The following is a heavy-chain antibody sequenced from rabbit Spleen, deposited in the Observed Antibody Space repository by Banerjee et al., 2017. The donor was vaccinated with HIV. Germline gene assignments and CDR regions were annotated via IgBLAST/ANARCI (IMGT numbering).Heavy chain of an antibody. CDR3: ARDLAGVIGWNFSL. Sequence: LEESGGGLVKPGGTLTLTCTVSGFSFSSNWICWVRQAPGKGLEWIACIDTNDGDTDYANWPKGRFTISKTSSTTVTLQMTSLTAADTATYFCARDLAGVIGWNFSLWGPGTLVIVS. CDR2: IDTNDGDT. D-gene: IGHD4-1*01. CDR1: GFSFSSNW. J-gene: IGHJ4*01. V-gene: IGHV1S45*01.